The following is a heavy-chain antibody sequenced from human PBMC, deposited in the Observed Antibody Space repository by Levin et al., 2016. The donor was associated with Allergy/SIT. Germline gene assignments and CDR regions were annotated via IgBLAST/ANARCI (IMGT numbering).Heavy chain of an antibody. V-gene: IGHV3-11*06. CDR3: ATAGGWNRRAIEY. D-gene: IGHD1-1*01. CDR2: ISTTGSNT. J-gene: IGHJ4*02. CDR1: GLTFTDYY. Sequence: LSLTCAASGLTFTDYYMTWIRQAPGKGLECVSYISTTGSNTDYADSVKGRFAISRDNAKNSLYLQMDSLRPEDTAVYYCATAGGWNRRAIEYWGQGILVTVSS.